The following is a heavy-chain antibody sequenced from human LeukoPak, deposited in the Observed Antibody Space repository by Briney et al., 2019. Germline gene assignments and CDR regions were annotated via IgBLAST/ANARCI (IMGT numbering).Heavy chain of an antibody. Sequence: GASVKVSCKASGYTFTGYYMHWVRQAPGQGLEWRGWINPNSGGTNYAQKFQGRVTMTRDTSISTAYMELSRLRSDDTAVYYCARESSEQQLADFDYWGQGTLVTVSS. J-gene: IGHJ4*02. CDR2: INPNSGGT. CDR3: ARESSEQQLADFDY. CDR1: GYTFTGYY. V-gene: IGHV1-2*02. D-gene: IGHD6-13*01.